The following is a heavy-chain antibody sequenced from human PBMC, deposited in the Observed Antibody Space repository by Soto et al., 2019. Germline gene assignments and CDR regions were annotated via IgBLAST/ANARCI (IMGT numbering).Heavy chain of an antibody. CDR3: AKDLAADGYYYYGMDV. CDR2: ISYDGSNK. J-gene: IGHJ6*02. D-gene: IGHD6-25*01. Sequence: GGSLRFSCAASGFTFSSYGMHWVRQAPGKGLEWVAVISYDGSNKYYADSVKGRFTISRDNSKNTLYLQMNSLRAEDTAVYYCAKDLAADGYYYYGMDVWGQGTTVTVSS. CDR1: GFTFSSYG. V-gene: IGHV3-30*18.